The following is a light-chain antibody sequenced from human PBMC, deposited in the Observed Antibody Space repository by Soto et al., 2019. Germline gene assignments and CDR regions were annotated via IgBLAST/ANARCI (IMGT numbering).Light chain of an antibody. CDR2: TAS. CDR3: LQHHNWSQT. CDR1: QAISSW. V-gene: IGKV1-5*03. Sequence: DIQMTQSPSTLSASVRDRVTITCRASQAISSWLGWYQQKPGKAPKLLIYTASTLKSGVPSRFSGSGSGTEFTLTISGLQSEDFAIYYCLQHHNWSQTLGQGTKVDIK. J-gene: IGKJ1*01.